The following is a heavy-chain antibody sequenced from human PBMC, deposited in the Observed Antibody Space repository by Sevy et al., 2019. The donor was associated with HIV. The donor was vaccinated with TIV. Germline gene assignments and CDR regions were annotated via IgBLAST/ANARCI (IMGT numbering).Heavy chain of an antibody. J-gene: IGHJ4*02. CDR1: GFTFNNAW. Sequence: GGSLRLSCAASGFTFNNAWMSWVRQAPGKGLEWVGRIKSKTAGGTTDYAAPVKGRFTISRDDSKNTLYLQMNSLKTDDTAVYYCTTKKDFWSGYFYLDYWGQGTLVTSPQ. CDR3: TTKKDFWSGYFYLDY. CDR2: IKSKTAGGTT. D-gene: IGHD3-3*01. V-gene: IGHV3-15*05.